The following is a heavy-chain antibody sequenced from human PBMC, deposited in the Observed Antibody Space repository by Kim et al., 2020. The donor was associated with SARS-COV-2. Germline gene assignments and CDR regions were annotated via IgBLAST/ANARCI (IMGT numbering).Heavy chain of an antibody. CDR3: VRTPANGNGMGV. D-gene: IGHD6-25*01. J-gene: IGHJ6*02. Sequence: GGSLRLSCAASGFIFSDYWMHWVRHVPGKGLVWVSRINTDGSFTIYADSVKGRFTISRDNANNTLYLQMNSLRAEDTAVYHCVRTPANGNGMGVWGQGTT. CDR2: INTDGSFT. V-gene: IGHV3-74*01. CDR1: GFIFSDYW.